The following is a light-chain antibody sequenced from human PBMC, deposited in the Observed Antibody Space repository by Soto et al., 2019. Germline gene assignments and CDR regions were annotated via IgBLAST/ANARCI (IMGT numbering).Light chain of an antibody. CDR1: SGSVSTSYY. CDR3: VLYMGSGISV. Sequence: QSAVTQEPSFSVSPGGTVTLTCGLSSGSVSTSYYPSWYQQTPGQAPRTLIYNTNTRSSGVPDRFSGSILGNNAALTITGAQTDDESDYYCVLYMGSGISVFGGGTKLTVL. CDR2: NTN. J-gene: IGLJ3*02. V-gene: IGLV8-61*01.